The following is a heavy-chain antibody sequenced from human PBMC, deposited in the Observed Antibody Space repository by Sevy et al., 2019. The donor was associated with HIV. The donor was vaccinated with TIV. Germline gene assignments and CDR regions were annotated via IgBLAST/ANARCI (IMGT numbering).Heavy chain of an antibody. D-gene: IGHD2-2*01. CDR2: IKKDGTEK. V-gene: IGHV3-7*03. CDR3: ARDCSSTTCLWGLDF. Sequence: GGSLRLSCAASGFTFSNYWMSWVRQAPGKGLEWVATIKKDGTEKYYVDSVRGRFTMSRDNAKNSPYLQMNSLRVEDTALYYCARDCSSTTCLWGLDFWGQGTTVTVSS. J-gene: IGHJ6*02. CDR1: GFTFSNYW.